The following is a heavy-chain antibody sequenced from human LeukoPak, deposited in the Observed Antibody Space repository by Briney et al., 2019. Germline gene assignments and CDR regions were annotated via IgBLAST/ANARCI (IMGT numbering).Heavy chain of an antibody. CDR1: GGSISSSGYY. CDR2: IYYSGST. J-gene: IGHJ5*02. D-gene: IGHD7-27*01. CDR3: ARLGTRIDP. Sequence: SETLSLTCTVSGGSISSSGYYWGWIRQPPGKGLEWIGSIYYSGSTYYNPSLKSRVTISVDTSKNQFSLKLSSVTAADTAVYYCARLGTRIDPWGQGTLVTVSS. V-gene: IGHV4-39*01.